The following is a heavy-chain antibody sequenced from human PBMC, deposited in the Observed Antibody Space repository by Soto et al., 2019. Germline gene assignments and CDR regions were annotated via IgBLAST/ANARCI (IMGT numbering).Heavy chain of an antibody. D-gene: IGHD1-26*01. CDR2: INPASGHT. J-gene: IGHJ6*01. V-gene: IGHV1-3*01. Sequence: QVQLVQSGAEVKKPGASVKVSCKASGYTFTTYALHWVRQAPGQRPEWMGWINPASGHTKYSKKFQDRVTITRDTAASTGYREVSSRRSEDTAVYYCGRSVVGATGEILYNAMDVW. CDR1: GYTFTTYA. CDR3: GRSVVGATGEILYNAMDV.